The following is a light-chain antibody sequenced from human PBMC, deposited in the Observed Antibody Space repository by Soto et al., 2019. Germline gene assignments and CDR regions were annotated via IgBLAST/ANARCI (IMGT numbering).Light chain of an antibody. J-gene: IGKJ5*01. CDR1: QSISSY. Sequence: DIQMTQSPSSLSASVGDRVTISCRASQSISSYLNWYQQKPGKAPKLLIYAASTLQSGVPSRFSGIGSGTDFTLTISSLQPEDFATYYCQQSYSTPHTFGQGTRLGIK. CDR2: AAS. V-gene: IGKV1-39*01. CDR3: QQSYSTPHT.